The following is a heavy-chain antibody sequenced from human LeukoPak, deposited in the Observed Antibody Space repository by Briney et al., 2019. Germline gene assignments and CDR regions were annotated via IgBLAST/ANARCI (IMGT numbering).Heavy chain of an antibody. CDR1: GFTFSNYW. CDR2: ISYDGSNK. J-gene: IGHJ2*01. D-gene: IGHD6-19*01. Sequence: PGGSLRLSCATSGFTFSNYWMSWDRQAPGKGLEWVAIISYDGSNKYYADSVQGRFTISRDNSRNTLYLQMNSLRAEDTAVYYCAKDLGGGSGCYDLWGRGTLVTVSS. V-gene: IGHV3-30*18. CDR3: AKDLGGGSGCYDL.